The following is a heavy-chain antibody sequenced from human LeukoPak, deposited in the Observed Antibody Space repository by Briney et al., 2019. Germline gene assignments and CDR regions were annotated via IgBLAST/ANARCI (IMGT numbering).Heavy chain of an antibody. V-gene: IGHV4-59*01. CDR3: ARDLGSGGSQTLDV. CDR2: IYYSGST. Sequence: PSETLSLTCTVSGGSISSYYWSWIRQPPGKGLEWIGYIYYSGSTNYNPSLKSRVTISVDTSKNQFSLKLSSVTAADTAVYYCARDLGSGGSQTLDVWGQGTTVTVSS. J-gene: IGHJ6*02. D-gene: IGHD2-15*01. CDR1: GGSISSYY.